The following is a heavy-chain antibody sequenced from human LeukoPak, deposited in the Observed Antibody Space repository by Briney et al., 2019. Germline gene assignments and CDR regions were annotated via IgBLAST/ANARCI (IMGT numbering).Heavy chain of an antibody. D-gene: IGHD1-26*01. V-gene: IGHV3-23*01. CDR2: ISASGATT. CDR1: GFTFSKSD. Sequence: PGGSLRLSCAASGFTFSKSDMIWVRQAPGKGLEWVSIISASGATTFYADSVKGRFTISRDNSKNTLYLQMNSLRAEDTAVYYCARLVGATSRYYYYGMDVWGQGTTVTVSS. CDR3: ARLVGATSRYYYYGMDV. J-gene: IGHJ6*02.